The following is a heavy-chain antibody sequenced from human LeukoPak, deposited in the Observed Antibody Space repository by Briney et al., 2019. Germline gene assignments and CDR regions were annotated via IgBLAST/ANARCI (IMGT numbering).Heavy chain of an antibody. V-gene: IGHV3-33*06. D-gene: IGHD1-26*01. CDR3: AKSAGATTAGRHDY. J-gene: IGHJ4*02. Sequence: GGSLRLSCAASGFTFSSYGMHWVRQAPGKGLGWVAVIWYDGSNKYYADSVKGRFTISRDNSKNTLYLQMNSLRAEDTAVYYCAKSAGATTAGRHDYWGQGTLVTVSS. CDR2: IWYDGSNK. CDR1: GFTFSSYG.